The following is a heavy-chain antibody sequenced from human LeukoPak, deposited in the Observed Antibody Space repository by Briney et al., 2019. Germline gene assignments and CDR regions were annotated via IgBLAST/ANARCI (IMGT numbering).Heavy chain of an antibody. CDR3: ARVPSWKGYMDV. CDR1: GFTFINYS. D-gene: IGHD1-1*01. V-gene: IGHV3-21*04. Sequence: GGSLRLSCSASGFTFINYSMNWVRQAPGKGLEWVSSISSSRNYIYYADSVKGRFTISRDNAKNSLYLQMNSLRAEDTAVYYCARVPSWKGYMDVWGKGTTVTVSS. J-gene: IGHJ6*03. CDR2: ISSSRNYI.